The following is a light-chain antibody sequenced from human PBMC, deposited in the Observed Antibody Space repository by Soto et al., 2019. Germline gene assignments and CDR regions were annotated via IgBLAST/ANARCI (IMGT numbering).Light chain of an antibody. V-gene: IGKV3-20*01. CDR2: GAS. J-gene: IGKJ5*01. Sequence: EIVLTQSPDTLSLSPGEGATLSCRASQSVSSNYLAWYQQKPGQAPRLLIYGASTRATGIPDRFSGGGSGTGFTLTISRLEPEEFAVYYCQQYGSSSPTTFGQGTRLEIE. CDR1: QSVSSNY. CDR3: QQYGSSSPTT.